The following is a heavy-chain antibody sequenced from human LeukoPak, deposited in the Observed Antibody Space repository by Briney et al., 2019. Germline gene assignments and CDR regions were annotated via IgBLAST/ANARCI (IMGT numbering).Heavy chain of an antibody. CDR3: AKDAQRGFYYSNSLEH. V-gene: IGHV3-33*06. CDR1: GFTFSHLG. CDR2: WSDATNE. Sequence: GTSLRLFCEASGFTFSHLGMHWVRQAPGKGLEWVAVWSDATNEYYADSVKGRFTISRDNFKRTVSLEMNSLRAEDTAVYYCAKDAQRGFYYSNSLEHWGQGSLVIVSS. J-gene: IGHJ5*02. D-gene: IGHD4-11*01.